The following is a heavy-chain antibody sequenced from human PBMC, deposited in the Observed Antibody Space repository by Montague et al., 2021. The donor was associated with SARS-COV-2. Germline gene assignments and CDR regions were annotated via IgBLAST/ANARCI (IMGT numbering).Heavy chain of an antibody. CDR3: ARARQDVVLPALGIRAYYYYYYMDV. Sequence: SETLSLTCAVYVESCSGYYWSRTRQPPGKRLESIGEINHSGSTNNNPSRKSRVTISVDTSKNQFSLKLSSVTAADTAVYYCARARQDVVLPALGIRAYYYYYYMDVWGKGTTVTVSS. CDR2: INHSGST. CDR1: VESCSGYY. D-gene: IGHD2-2*01. J-gene: IGHJ6*03. V-gene: IGHV4-34*01.